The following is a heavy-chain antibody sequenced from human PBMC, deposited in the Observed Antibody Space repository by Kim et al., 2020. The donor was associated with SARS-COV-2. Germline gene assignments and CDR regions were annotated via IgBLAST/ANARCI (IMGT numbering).Heavy chain of an antibody. CDR3: ARLTSTRYCSGGNCYPSPYYYFGMDV. CDR2: IDYSGTT. CDR1: GGSISNYY. D-gene: IGHD2-15*01. J-gene: IGHJ6*02. V-gene: IGHV4-59*13. Sequence: SETLSLTCTVSGGSISNYYWTWIRQPPGKGLEWIGYIDYSGTTNYNPSLESRVTISIDTSKTQFSLKLSSVTTADTAVYYCARLTSTRYCSGGNCYPSPYYYFGMDVWGQGTTVTVSS.